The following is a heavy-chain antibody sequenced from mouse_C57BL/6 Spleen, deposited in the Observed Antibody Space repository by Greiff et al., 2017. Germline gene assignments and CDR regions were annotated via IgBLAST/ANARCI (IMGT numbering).Heavy chain of an antibody. V-gene: IGHV1-64*01. CDR1: GYTFTSYW. CDR2: IHPNRGST. J-gene: IGHJ4*01. CDR3: AAPYDYDDAMDY. Sequence: QVQLKQPGAELVKPGASVKLSCKASGYTFTSYWMHWVKPRPGQGLEWIGMIHPNRGSTNYNEKFKSKATLTVDNSSSTAYMQLSSLTSEDSAVYYCAAPYDYDDAMDYWGQGTSVTVSS. D-gene: IGHD2-4*01.